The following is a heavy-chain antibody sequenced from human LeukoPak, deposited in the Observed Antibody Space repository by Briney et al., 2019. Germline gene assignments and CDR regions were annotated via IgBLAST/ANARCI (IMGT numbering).Heavy chain of an antibody. J-gene: IGHJ5*01. V-gene: IGHV1-24*01. CDR3: ATDLEWFLS. CDR2: FDLEDGHT. D-gene: IGHD3-3*01. CDR1: GYTLTQLS. Sequence: ASVKVSCKVSGYTLTQLSMHWVRQAPGRGLEWMGGFDLEDGHTIYAQKFQGRVTMTEDTSTDTTYMELSSLTSEDTAVYYCATDLEWFLSWGQGTLVTVSS.